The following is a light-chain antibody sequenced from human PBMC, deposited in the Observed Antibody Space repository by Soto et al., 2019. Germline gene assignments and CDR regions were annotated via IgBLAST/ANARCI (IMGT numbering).Light chain of an antibody. CDR2: RAS. J-gene: IGKJ3*01. CDR1: QSISTW. CDR3: QQYTTYSGT. V-gene: IGKV1-5*03. Sequence: DIQMTQSPSTLSASVGDRVTITCRASQSISTWLAWYQLKPGTAPKLLIYRASTLESGVPSRFSGSGSGTEFTLTINSLQPDDFATYYCQQYTTYSGTFGPGTKVDIK.